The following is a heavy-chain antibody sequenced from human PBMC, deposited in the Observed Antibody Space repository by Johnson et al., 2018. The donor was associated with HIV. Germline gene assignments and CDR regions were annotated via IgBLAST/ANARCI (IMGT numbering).Heavy chain of an antibody. CDR3: ARDPYSSGWGSCFDI. Sequence: QVQLVESGGGLVKPGGSLRLSCAASGFTFSDYYMSWIRQAPGKGLEWVSYISGGGITYYADSVKGRFTISRDNAKNSLYLQMNSLRAEDTAIYYCARDPYSSGWGSCFDIWGQGTMVTVSS. J-gene: IGHJ3*02. D-gene: IGHD6-19*01. CDR1: GFTFSDYY. V-gene: IGHV3-11*04. CDR2: ISGGGIT.